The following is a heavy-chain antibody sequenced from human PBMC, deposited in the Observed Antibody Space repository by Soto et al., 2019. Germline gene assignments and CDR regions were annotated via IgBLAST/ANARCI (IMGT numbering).Heavy chain of an antibody. D-gene: IGHD2-21*02. CDR3: ARSIVVVTALDY. V-gene: IGHV1-3*01. CDR2: INAGNGNT. Sequence: ASGKVACKASGYTFTSYPMQWVRSAPGQRLEWMGWINAGNGNTKYSQKFQGRVTITRDTSASTAYMELSSLRSEDTAVYYCARSIVVVTALDYWGQGTLVTVSS. J-gene: IGHJ4*02. CDR1: GYTFTSYP.